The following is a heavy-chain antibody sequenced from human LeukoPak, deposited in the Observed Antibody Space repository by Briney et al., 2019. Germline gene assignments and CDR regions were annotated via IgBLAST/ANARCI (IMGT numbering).Heavy chain of an antibody. CDR3: ARDRSISGVVTIDF. CDR2: IKQDGSET. J-gene: IGHJ4*02. D-gene: IGHD3-3*01. Sequence: PGGSLRLSCAASGFTFSKSWMTWVRQAPGKGLEWVAKIKQDGSETYYADSVMGRFTISRDNAKNSVYLQMNSLRAEDTAVYYCARDRSISGVVTIDFWGQGTLVTVSS. CDR1: GFTFSKSW. V-gene: IGHV3-7*01.